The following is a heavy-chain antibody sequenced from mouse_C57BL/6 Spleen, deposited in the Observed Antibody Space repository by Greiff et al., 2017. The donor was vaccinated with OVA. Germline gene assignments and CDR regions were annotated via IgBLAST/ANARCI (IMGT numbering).Heavy chain of an antibody. V-gene: IGHV5-17*01. Sequence: EVQLVESGGGLVKPGGSLKLSCAASGFTFSDYGMHWVRQAPEKGLEWVAYISSGSSTIYYADTVKGRFTISRDNAKNTLFLQMTSLRSEDTAMYYCARHDYAMDYWGQGTSVTVSS. CDR3: ARHDYAMDY. D-gene: IGHD2-4*01. J-gene: IGHJ4*01. CDR2: ISSGSSTI. CDR1: GFTFSDYG.